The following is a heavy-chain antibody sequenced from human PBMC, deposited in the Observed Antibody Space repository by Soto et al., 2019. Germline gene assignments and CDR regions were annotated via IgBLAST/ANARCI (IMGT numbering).Heavy chain of an antibody. J-gene: IGHJ4*02. CDR3: AGGGFGVARDY. Sequence: SETLSLTCAVSGGSISSGGYSWSWIRQPPGKGLEWIGYIYHSGSTYYNPSLKSRVTISVDRSKNQFSLKLSSVTAADTAVYYCAGGGFGVARDYWGQGTLVTVSS. V-gene: IGHV4-30-2*01. D-gene: IGHD3-3*01. CDR2: IYHSGST. CDR1: GGSISSGGYS.